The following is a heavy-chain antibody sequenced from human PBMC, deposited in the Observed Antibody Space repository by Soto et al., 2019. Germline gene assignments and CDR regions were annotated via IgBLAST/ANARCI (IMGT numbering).Heavy chain of an antibody. V-gene: IGHV2-5*01. CDR3: AHSSGSYYKPFFDY. CDR1: GFSLSTSGVG. D-gene: IGHD3-10*01. CDR2: IYWNDDK. Sequence: QITLKESGPTLVKPTQTLTLTCTFSGFSLSTSGVGVGWIRQPPGKALEWLALIYWNDDKRYSPSLKSRLTITKDTSKNQVVLTMTNMDPVDTATYYCAHSSGSYYKPFFDYWGQGTLVTVSS. J-gene: IGHJ4*02.